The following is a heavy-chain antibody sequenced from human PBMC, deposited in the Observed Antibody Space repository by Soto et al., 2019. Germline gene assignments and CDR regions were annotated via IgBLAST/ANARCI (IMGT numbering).Heavy chain of an antibody. CDR2: MNPNSGNT. D-gene: IGHD1-1*01. CDR3: ARPNDAYPILYGMDV. V-gene: IGHV1-8*01. J-gene: IGHJ6*02. Sequence: QVQLVQSGAEVKKPGASVKVSCKASGYTFTSYDINWVRQATGQGLEWMGWMNPNSGNTGYAQKFQGRVTMTRNTSLSTAYMELSSLRSEDTAVYYCARPNDAYPILYGMDVWGQGTTVTVSS. CDR1: GYTFTSYD.